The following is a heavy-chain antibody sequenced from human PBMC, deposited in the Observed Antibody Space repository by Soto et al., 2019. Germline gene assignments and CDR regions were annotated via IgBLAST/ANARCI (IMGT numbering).Heavy chain of an antibody. V-gene: IGHV3-66*01. CDR1: GFTVSSNY. CDR2: IYSGGST. D-gene: IGHD1-1*01. J-gene: IGHJ4*02. Sequence: EVQLVESGGGLVQPGGSLRLSCAASGFTVSSNYMSWVRQAPGKGLEWVSVIYSGGSTYYADSVKGRFTISRDNSKNTLYLQLNSLRAEDPAVYYCASDNPNLERFNFDYWGQGTLVTVSS. CDR3: ASDNPNLERFNFDY.